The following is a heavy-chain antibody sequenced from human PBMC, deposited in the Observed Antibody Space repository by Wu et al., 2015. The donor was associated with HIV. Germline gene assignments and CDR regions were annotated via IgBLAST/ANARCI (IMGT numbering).Heavy chain of an antibody. D-gene: IGHD3-22*01. CDR1: GGYMSNYY. J-gene: IGHJ4*02. CDR2: ISASGTT. Sequence: QVQLQESGPGLVKPSETLSLTCSVSGGYMSNYYWIWIRQSAQKGLEWIGRISASGTTTYQPSLKSRVTMSMYTSKKQFSLRLNSVTVADTAVYFCARTYYYDNGRRFFDSWGPGTLVTVSS. CDR3: ARTYYYDNGRRFFDS. V-gene: IGHV4-4*07.